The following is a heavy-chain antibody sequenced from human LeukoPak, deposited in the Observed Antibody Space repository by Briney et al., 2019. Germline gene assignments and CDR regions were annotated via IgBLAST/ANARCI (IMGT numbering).Heavy chain of an antibody. CDR2: FEPEDGET. CDR3: ATGYDGSGHTTGAFDI. V-gene: IGHV1-24*01. D-gene: IGHD3-10*01. Sequence: ASVKVSYKVSGYTLTELSMHWVRQAPGKGLEWMVGFEPEDGETIYAQKFQGRVTMTEDTSTDTAYMELSSLRSEDTAVYYCATGYDGSGHTTGAFDIWGQGTMVTVSS. CDR1: GYTLTELS. J-gene: IGHJ3*02.